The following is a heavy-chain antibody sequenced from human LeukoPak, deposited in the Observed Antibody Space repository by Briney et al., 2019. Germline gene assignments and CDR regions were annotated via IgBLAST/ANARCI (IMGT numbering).Heavy chain of an antibody. D-gene: IGHD6-13*01. CDR1: EFTFSGYW. Sequence: GGSLSLSCAASEFTFSGYWMNWVRQAPGKVPEWVANINQDGSEKHYVDSVKGRFTISRDNAKNSLFLQMNSLRVEDTAVFYCARDGFVGAADYWGQGTLATVSS. J-gene: IGHJ4*02. CDR2: INQDGSEK. V-gene: IGHV3-7*01. CDR3: ARDGFVGAADY.